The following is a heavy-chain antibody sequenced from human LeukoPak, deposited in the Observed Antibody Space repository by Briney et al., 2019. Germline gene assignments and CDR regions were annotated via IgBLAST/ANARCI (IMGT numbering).Heavy chain of an antibody. CDR1: GYTFSTYG. V-gene: IGHV1-18*01. CDR2: ISGYNGNT. J-gene: IGHJ4*02. CDR3: ARDGYFDF. Sequence: GASVKVSCKASGYTFSTYGIAWVRQAPGQGLEWMGWISGYNGNTNYAQKFQGRVTMTTDTTTTTAYVELRSLRSDDTAVYYCARDGYFDFWGQGTLVTVSS.